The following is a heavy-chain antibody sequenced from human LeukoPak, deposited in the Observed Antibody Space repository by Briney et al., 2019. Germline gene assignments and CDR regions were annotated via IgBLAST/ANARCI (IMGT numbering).Heavy chain of an antibody. V-gene: IGHV3-74*01. CDR1: GFTFSSYA. J-gene: IGHJ6*03. Sequence: GGSLRLSCAASGFTFSSYAMSWVRQAPGKGLEWVSRINSDRSSTSYADSVKGRFTISRDNAKNTLYLQMNSLRAEDTAVYYCARGYIDYMDVWGKGTTVTVSS. D-gene: IGHD3-9*01. CDR3: ARGYIDYMDV. CDR2: INSDRSST.